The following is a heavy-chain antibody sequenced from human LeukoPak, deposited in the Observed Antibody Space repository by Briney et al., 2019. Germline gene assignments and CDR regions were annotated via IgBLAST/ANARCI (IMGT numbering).Heavy chain of an antibody. J-gene: IGHJ4*02. Sequence: SVKVSCKVSGYTLTELSMHWVRQAPGQGLEWMGGIIPIFGTANYAQKFQGRVTITTDESTSTTYMELSSLRSEDTAVYYCARGTAAGTPENYWGQGTLVTVSS. CDR2: IIPIFGTA. CDR3: ARGTAAGTPENY. CDR1: GYTLTELS. D-gene: IGHD6-13*01. V-gene: IGHV1-69*05.